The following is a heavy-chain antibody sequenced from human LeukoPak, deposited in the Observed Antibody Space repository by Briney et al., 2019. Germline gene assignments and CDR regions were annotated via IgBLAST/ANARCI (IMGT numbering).Heavy chain of an antibody. V-gene: IGHV3-7*01. Sequence: PGGSLRLSCAASGFIFSNYWMSWVRQAPGKGPEWVANIKPDGSETNYVDSLKGRFTISRDNAKNSVYLQMNRLRAEDTAVYYCAGPPQAGPFDYWGQGVLVSVSS. CDR2: IKPDGSET. J-gene: IGHJ4*02. CDR1: GFIFSNYW. D-gene: IGHD6-19*01. CDR3: AGPPQAGPFDY.